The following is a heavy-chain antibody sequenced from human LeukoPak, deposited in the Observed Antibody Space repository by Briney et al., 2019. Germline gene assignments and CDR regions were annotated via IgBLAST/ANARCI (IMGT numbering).Heavy chain of an antibody. Sequence: GGSLRLSCAASGFTFSSYWMSWVRQAPGKGLEWVANIKQDGSEKYYVDSVKGRFTISRDNSKNTLYLQMNSLRAEDTAVYYCARDGPNYDFWSGYYTRNWFDPWGQGALVTVSS. V-gene: IGHV3-7*01. CDR2: IKQDGSEK. CDR3: ARDGPNYDFWSGYYTRNWFDP. D-gene: IGHD3-3*01. J-gene: IGHJ5*02. CDR1: GFTFSSYW.